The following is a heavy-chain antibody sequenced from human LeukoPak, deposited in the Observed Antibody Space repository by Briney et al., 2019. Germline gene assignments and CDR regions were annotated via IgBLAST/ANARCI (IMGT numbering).Heavy chain of an antibody. Sequence: ASVKVSCKASGYTFTGYYMHWVRQAPGQGLEWMGWINPNSGGTNYAQKFQGRVTMTRDTSISTAYMELSRLRSDDTAVYYCARVEGGDFWSGYYAFDYWGQGTLVTVSS. CDR3: ARVEGGDFWSGYYAFDY. CDR1: GYTFTGYY. J-gene: IGHJ4*02. V-gene: IGHV1-2*02. D-gene: IGHD3-3*01. CDR2: INPNSGGT.